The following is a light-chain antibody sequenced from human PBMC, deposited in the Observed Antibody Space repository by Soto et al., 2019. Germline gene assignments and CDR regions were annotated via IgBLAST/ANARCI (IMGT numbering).Light chain of an antibody. J-gene: IGKJ3*01. V-gene: IGKV1-27*01. CDR3: QSYNSAPSIT. CDR2: STS. Sequence: DIPMTQSPSSLSASVGDRVTITCRASQGISIYLAWYQQKPGKAPKLLIYSTSTLKSGVPSRFSGRGSGTHFTLTISSLQPEDAATYYCQSYNSAPSITFGPGTKVDIK. CDR1: QGISIY.